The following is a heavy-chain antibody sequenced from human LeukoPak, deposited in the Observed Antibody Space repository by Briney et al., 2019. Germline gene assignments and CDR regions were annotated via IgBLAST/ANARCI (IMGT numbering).Heavy chain of an antibody. CDR1: GFTFDDYA. V-gene: IGHV3-9*01. D-gene: IGHD5-12*01. J-gene: IGHJ3*02. CDR2: ISWNSGSI. Sequence: GGSLRLPCAASGFTFDDYAMHWVRQAPGKGLEWVSGISWNSGSIGYADSVKGRFTISRDNAKNSLYLQMNSLRAEDTALYYCAKDTDPYSGYDPGAFDIWGQGTMVTVSS. CDR3: AKDTDPYSGYDPGAFDI.